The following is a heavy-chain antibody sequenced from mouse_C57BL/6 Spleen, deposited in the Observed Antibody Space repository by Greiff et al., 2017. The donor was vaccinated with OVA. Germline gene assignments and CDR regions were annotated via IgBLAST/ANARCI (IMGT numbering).Heavy chain of an antibody. CDR3: ARASYYDYGAMDY. V-gene: IGHV1-55*01. CDR2: IYPGSGST. CDR1: GYTFTSYW. J-gene: IGHJ4*01. Sequence: VQLQQPGAELVKPGASVKMSCKASGYTFTSYWITWVKQRPGQGLEWIGDIYPGSGSTNYNEKFKSKATLTVDTSSSTAYMQLSSLTSEDSAVYYCARASYYDYGAMDYWDQGTSVTVSS. D-gene: IGHD2-4*01.